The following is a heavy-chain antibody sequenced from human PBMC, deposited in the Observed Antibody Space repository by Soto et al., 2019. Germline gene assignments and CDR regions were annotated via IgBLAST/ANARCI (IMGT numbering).Heavy chain of an antibody. D-gene: IGHD3-22*01. V-gene: IGHV1-2*02. Sequence: QVQLVQSGAEVQKPGASVKVSCKASGYTFSDYYVHWVRQAPGQGLEWMGWISPKSGGTNYAQKFQGRVTMTRDTSIFTAYMELSRLRSDDTAVYYCTRNAFYYNSSGYHDGFDIWGQGTLGTVSS. CDR2: ISPKSGGT. CDR3: TRNAFYYNSSGYHDGFDI. CDR1: GYTFSDYY. J-gene: IGHJ3*02.